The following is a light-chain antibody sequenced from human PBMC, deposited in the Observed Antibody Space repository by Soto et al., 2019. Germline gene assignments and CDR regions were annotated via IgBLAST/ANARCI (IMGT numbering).Light chain of an antibody. CDR2: DVS. Sequence: QSVLTQPASVSGSPGQSITISCTGTSRDVGGYNYVSWHQQHPGKAPKVIITDVSNRPSGVSNRFSGSKSGNTASLTISGLQAEDEADYYCSSYVNYNTFVIFGGGTKLTVL. J-gene: IGLJ2*01. CDR3: SSYVNYNTFVI. CDR1: SRDVGGYNY. V-gene: IGLV2-14*03.